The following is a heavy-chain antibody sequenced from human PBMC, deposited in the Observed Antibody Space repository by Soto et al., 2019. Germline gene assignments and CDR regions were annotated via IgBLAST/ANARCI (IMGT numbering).Heavy chain of an antibody. J-gene: IGHJ4*02. CDR1: GYTFTSYA. Sequence: QVQLVQSGAEVKKPGASVKVSCKASGYTFTSYAMHWVRQAPGQRLEWMGWINAGNGNTKYSQKFQGRVTITRDTSASTAYMELSSLRSEDTAVYYCAREGCTNGVCYWLFGYWGQGTLVTVSS. D-gene: IGHD2-8*01. V-gene: IGHV1-3*01. CDR3: AREGCTNGVCYWLFGY. CDR2: INAGNGNT.